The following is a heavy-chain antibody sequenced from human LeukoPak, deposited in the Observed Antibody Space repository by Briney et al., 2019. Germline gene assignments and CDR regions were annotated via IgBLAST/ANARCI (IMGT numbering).Heavy chain of an antibody. CDR1: GFTFNTHA. CDR3: VRGSCSGGSCPGDY. Sequence: GGSLRLSCAASGFTFNTHAMHWVRQAPGKGLEWVAVIWYDGNNKYYADSVKGRFTISRGNSKNTLYLQMSSLRAEDTAVYYCVRGSCSGGSCPGDYWGQGTLATVSS. D-gene: IGHD2-15*01. CDR2: IWYDGNNK. J-gene: IGHJ4*02. V-gene: IGHV3-33*01.